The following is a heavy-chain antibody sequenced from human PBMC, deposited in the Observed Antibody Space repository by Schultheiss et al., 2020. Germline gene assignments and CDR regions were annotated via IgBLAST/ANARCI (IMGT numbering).Heavy chain of an antibody. V-gene: IGHV3-66*02. J-gene: IGHJ4*02. Sequence: GGSLRLSCAASGFTFDDYGMSWVRQVPGKGLEWVSVIYSCGSTYYADSVKGRFTISRDNSKNTLYLQMNSLRAEDTAVYYCAKSASRDGYNTFDYWGQGTLVTVSS. CDR3: AKSASRDGYNTFDY. CDR1: GFTFDDYG. D-gene: IGHD5-24*01. CDR2: IYSCGST.